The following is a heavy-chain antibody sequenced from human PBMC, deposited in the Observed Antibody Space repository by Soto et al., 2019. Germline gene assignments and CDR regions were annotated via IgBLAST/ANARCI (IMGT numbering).Heavy chain of an antibody. CDR3: ARSSGSSSWSTRPASDF. D-gene: IGHD6-13*01. Sequence: ASVKVSCKASGYTFTSYGISWVRQAPGQGLEWMGWISAYNGNTNYAQKLQGRVTMTTDTSTSTAYMELRSLRSDDTAVYYCARSSGSSSWSTRPASDFWGQGTMVTVSS. J-gene: IGHJ3*01. CDR2: ISAYNGNT. V-gene: IGHV1-18*01. CDR1: GYTFTSYG.